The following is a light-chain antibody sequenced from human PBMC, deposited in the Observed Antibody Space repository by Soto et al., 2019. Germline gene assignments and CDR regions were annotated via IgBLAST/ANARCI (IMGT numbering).Light chain of an antibody. CDR2: AAS. Sequence: DIQMTQSPSSLSASVGDRVTITCRASQSISSYLNWYQQKPGKAPKLLIYAASSLQSGVPSRFSGSGSGTDFTLTISSLQPDDFAAYYCQQSYSTPTTFGARTKVEIK. V-gene: IGKV1-39*01. J-gene: IGKJ4*01. CDR1: QSISSY. CDR3: QQSYSTPTT.